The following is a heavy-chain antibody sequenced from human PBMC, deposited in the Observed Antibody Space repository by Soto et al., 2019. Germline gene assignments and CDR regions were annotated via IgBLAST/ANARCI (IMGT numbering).Heavy chain of an antibody. CDR2: INHSGIT. D-gene: IGHD6-13*01. Sequence: PSETLSLTCAVYGGSFSGDYWSWIRQPPGKGLEWIGEINHSGITNYNPSLKSRVTISVDTSKNQFSLRLSSVTAADTAMYYCARGLKGRSSNWYDYWGQGTPVTVSS. CDR1: GGSFSGDY. CDR3: ARGLKGRSSNWYDY. J-gene: IGHJ5*01. V-gene: IGHV4-34*01.